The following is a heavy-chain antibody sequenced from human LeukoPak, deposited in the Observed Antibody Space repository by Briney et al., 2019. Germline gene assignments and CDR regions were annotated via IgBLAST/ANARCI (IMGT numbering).Heavy chain of an antibody. CDR1: GFIFSSYN. V-gene: IGHV3-21*01. CDR3: AKGREWELNP. Sequence: GGSLRLSCAASGFIFSSYNMNWVRQAPGKGLEWVSSISSSSNYLYYTDSVKGRFTVSRDNAKNSLYLQMNSLRAEDTAIYYCAKGREWELNPWGQGTLVTVSS. J-gene: IGHJ5*02. D-gene: IGHD1-26*01. CDR2: ISSSSNYL.